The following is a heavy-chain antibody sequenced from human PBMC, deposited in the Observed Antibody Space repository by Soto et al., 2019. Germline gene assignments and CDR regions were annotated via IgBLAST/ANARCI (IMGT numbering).Heavy chain of an antibody. D-gene: IGHD3-16*01. J-gene: IGHJ3*01. V-gene: IGHV1-18*04. Sequence: ASVKVSCKASGYTFSSYGISWVRQAPGQGLEWMGWISGYNGNRKYAEKVLGRVTMTADTSTSTAYMELRSLRSDDTAVYYCAREGLRLGDYDAFDFWGQGTTVTVSS. CDR2: ISGYNGNR. CDR1: GYTFSSYG. CDR3: AREGLRLGDYDAFDF.